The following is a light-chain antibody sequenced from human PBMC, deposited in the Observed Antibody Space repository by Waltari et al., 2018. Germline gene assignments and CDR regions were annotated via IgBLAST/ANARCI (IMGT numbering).Light chain of an antibody. J-gene: IGLJ1*01. CDR1: NIESKR. V-gene: IGLV3-21*01. Sequence: SYVLTQPPSVSEAPGETARLTCGGNNIESKRGHWYRQRPGQAPVLVISYDSDRPSGIPDRLSGSNSGNTATLTISRVEAGDEADYYCQVWDANTDPGVFGTGTEVTVL. CDR2: YDS. CDR3: QVWDANTDPGV.